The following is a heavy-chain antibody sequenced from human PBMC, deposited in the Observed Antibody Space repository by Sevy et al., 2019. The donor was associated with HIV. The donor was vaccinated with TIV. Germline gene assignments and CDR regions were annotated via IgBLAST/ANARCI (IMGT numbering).Heavy chain of an antibody. D-gene: IGHD1-26*01. Sequence: SETLSLTCTVSGGSISSYYWSWIRQPPGKGLEWIGYIYYSGSTNYNPSLKSRVTISVDTSKNQFSLKLSSVTAADTAVYYCARVVGATWATPYYYYGMDVWGQGTTATVSS. V-gene: IGHV4-59*01. CDR1: GGSISSYY. J-gene: IGHJ6*02. CDR2: IYYSGST. CDR3: ARVVGATWATPYYYYGMDV.